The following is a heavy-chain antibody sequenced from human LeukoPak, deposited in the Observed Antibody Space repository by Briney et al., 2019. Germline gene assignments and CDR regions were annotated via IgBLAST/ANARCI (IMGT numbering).Heavy chain of an antibody. Sequence: RTSETLSLTCSVSAGSISSGAYYWSWVRQPPGKGLEWIGYIYHNGNTYYNPSLKSRVTVSVDRSKDQFSLKMNSVSAADTAVYYCARSGDPLGWYFDYWGQGTLVTVSS. CDR3: ARSGDPLGWYFDY. J-gene: IGHJ4*02. V-gene: IGHV4-30-2*01. CDR1: AGSISSGAYY. CDR2: IYHNGNT. D-gene: IGHD7-27*01.